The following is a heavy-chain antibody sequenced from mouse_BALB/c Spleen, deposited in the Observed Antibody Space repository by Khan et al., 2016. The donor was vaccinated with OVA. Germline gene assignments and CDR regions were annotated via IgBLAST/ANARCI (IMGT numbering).Heavy chain of an antibody. V-gene: IGHV3-8*02. CDR3: ARSYGSWAMDY. J-gene: IGHJ4*01. D-gene: IGHD1-1*01. CDR2: ITYSGNT. CDR1: GDSITSGF. Sequence: EVQLQQSGPSLVKPSQTLSLTCSVTGDSITSGFWNWIRKFPGNKFEYLGYITYSGNTYCNPSLKSRISITRDTSKSQYYLQSNSVTTEDTATYYCARSYGSWAMDYWGQGTSVTVSS.